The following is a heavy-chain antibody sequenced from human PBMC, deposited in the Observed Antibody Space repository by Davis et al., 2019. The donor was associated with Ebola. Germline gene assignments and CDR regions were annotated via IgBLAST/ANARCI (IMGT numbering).Heavy chain of an antibody. J-gene: IGHJ5*02. D-gene: IGHD5-12*01. CDR3: ARSIVATPPNWFDP. CDR2: INPHNGNT. V-gene: IGHV1-18*04. Sequence: AVSVKVSCKASGYTFTSYGITWVRQAPGQGLEWMGWINPHNGNTNYAQNVQGRVTMTTDTSTSTAYMEVGSLRSDDTAVYYCARSIVATPPNWFDPWGQGTLVTVSS. CDR1: GYTFTSYG.